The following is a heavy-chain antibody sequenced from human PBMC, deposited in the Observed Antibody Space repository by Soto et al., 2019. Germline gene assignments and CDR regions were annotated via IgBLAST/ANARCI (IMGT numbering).Heavy chain of an antibody. CDR2: NSGSGGSA. CDR1: GFTFSTYA. Sequence: EVQLLESGGGLVQPGGSLRLSCAASGFTFSTYAMSWVRRAPGKGLGRVSENSGSGGSADYADSVKGRFTISRDNSKNTRFLQMNSLRAEETAVYYGAKARFMTTMTTLTYYYFAHWGQGSLVTVYS. D-gene: IGHD4-17*01. V-gene: IGHV3-23*01. J-gene: IGHJ4*02. CDR3: AKARFMTTMTTLTYYYFAH.